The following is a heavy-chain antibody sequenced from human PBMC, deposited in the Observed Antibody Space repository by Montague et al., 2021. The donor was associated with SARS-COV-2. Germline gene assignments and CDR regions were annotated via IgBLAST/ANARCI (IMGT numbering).Heavy chain of an antibody. CDR2: IYYKGST. CDR1: GGSINSSY. V-gene: IGHV4-59*01. CDR3: AREDRWNRFDP. D-gene: IGHD5-24*01. J-gene: IGHJ5*02. Sequence: SETLSLTCTGSGGSINSSYWGWIGQPPGKGLEWIGYIYYKGSTNYNPSLKTRVTISVDTSKNQFSLKLSSVTAADTAVYYCAREDRWNRFDPWGQGTLVIVSS.